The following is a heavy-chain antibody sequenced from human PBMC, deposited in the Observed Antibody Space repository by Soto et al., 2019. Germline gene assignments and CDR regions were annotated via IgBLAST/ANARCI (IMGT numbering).Heavy chain of an antibody. CDR2: ISRSSSYT. CDR1: GFTFSDYY. CDR3: ERDRGDGKGGDDALMFDW. J-gene: IGHJ4*02. V-gene: IGHV3-11*06. D-gene: IGHD2-21*02. Sequence: GGSLRLSCTASGFTFSDYYMSWIRQAPGKGLEWVSYISRSSSYTNYADSVKGRFTISRDNAKNSLYLQMNSLRAEDMAVYYCERDRGDGKGGDDALMFDWWGPGNMLTVPS.